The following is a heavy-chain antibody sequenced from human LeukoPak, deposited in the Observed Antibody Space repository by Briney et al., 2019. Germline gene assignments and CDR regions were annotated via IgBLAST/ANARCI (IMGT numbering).Heavy chain of an antibody. CDR3: ARGTAMVYYYYYGMDV. Sequence: GGSLRLSCAASGFTFSDYYMSWIRQAPGKGLEGVSYISSSGSTIYYADSVKGRFTISRDNAKNSLYLQMNSLRAEDTAVYYCARGTAMVYYYYYGMDVWGQGTTVTVSS. CDR1: GFTFSDYY. V-gene: IGHV3-11*01. J-gene: IGHJ6*02. D-gene: IGHD5-18*01. CDR2: ISSSGSTI.